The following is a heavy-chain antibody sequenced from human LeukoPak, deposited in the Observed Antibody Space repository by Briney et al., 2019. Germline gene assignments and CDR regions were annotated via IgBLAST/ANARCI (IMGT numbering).Heavy chain of an antibody. CDR3: ARGVVGGGDFDY. V-gene: IGHV1-2*06. J-gene: IGHJ4*02. CDR2: INPNSGGT. CDR1: GYTFTGYY. D-gene: IGHD1-26*01. Sequence: ASVKVSCKASGYTFTGYYMHWVRQAPGQGLEWMGRINPNSGGTNYAQKFQGRVTMTRGTSISTAYMELSRLRSDDTAVYYCARGVVGGGDFDYWGQGTLVTVSS.